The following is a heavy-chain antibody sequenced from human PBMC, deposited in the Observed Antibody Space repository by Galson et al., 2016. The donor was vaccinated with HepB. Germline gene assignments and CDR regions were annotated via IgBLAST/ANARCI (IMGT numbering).Heavy chain of an antibody. Sequence: SLRLSCADSTFTFNDYWMTWVRQAPGKGLEWVANIKPDGSEKYYVDSVKGRFTISRDNAKNSLYLQMNSLRAEDSAVYYCVRRSCSATACYSASYKCFDSWGQGTLVTVSS. D-gene: IGHD2-15*01. CDR1: TFTFNDYW. CDR2: IKPDGSEK. V-gene: IGHV3-7*01. J-gene: IGHJ4*02. CDR3: VRRSCSATACYSASYKCFDS.